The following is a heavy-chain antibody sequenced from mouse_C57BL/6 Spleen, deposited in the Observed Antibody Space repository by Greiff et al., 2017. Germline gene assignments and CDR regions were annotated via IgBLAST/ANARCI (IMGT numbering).Heavy chain of an antibody. V-gene: IGHV5-6*01. CDR2: ISSGGSYT. J-gene: IGHJ2*01. CDR1: GFTFSSYG. Sequence: EVKLVESGGDLVKPGGSLKLSCAASGFTFSSYGMSWVRQTPDKRLEWVATISSGGSYTYYPDSVKGRFTISRDNAKNTLYMQMSSQKSEDKAMYYWARHGFDYGGQGTTLTVSS. CDR3: ARHGFDY.